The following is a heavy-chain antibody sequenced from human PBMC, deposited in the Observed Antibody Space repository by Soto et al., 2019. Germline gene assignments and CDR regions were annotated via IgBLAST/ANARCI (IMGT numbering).Heavy chain of an antibody. D-gene: IGHD3-9*01. J-gene: IGHJ4*02. Sequence: GGSLRLSCAASGFTFSSYGMHWVRQAPGKGLEWVAVISYDGSNKYYADSVEGRFTISRDNSKNTLYLQMNSLRAEDTAVYYCAKRKKGRYFDWLMNPFFVYWGQGTLVTVSS. V-gene: IGHV3-30*18. CDR1: GFTFSSYG. CDR3: AKRKKGRYFDWLMNPFFVY. CDR2: ISYDGSNK.